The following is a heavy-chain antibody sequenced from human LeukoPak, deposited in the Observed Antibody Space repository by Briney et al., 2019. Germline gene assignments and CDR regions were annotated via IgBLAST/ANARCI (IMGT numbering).Heavy chain of an antibody. CDR2: VTSSGSIT. D-gene: IGHD2-2*01. J-gene: IGHJ4*02. CDR3: AKGSLGYCSSTSCYYFDY. Sequence: GGSLRLSCAASGFTFNSYAMSWVRQAPGKGLEWVSIVTSSGSITYYADSVKGRFSISRDNSKNTLYLQMNSLRAEGTAVYYCAKGSLGYCSSTSCYYFDYWGQGTLVTVSS. V-gene: IGHV3-23*01. CDR1: GFTFNSYA.